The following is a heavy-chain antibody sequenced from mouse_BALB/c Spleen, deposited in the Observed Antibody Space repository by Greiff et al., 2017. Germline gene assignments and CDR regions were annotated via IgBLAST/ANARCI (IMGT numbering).Heavy chain of an antibody. Sequence: VQLVESGPGLVAPSQSLSITCTVSGFSLTSYGVHWVRQPPGKGLEWLGVIWAGGSTNYNSALMSRLSISKDNSKSQVFLKMNSLQTDDTAMYYCAREGQLGLRDFDYWGQGTTLTVSS. D-gene: IGHD3-2*01. V-gene: IGHV2-9*02. J-gene: IGHJ2*01. CDR3: AREGQLGLRDFDY. CDR2: IWAGGST. CDR1: GFSLTSYG.